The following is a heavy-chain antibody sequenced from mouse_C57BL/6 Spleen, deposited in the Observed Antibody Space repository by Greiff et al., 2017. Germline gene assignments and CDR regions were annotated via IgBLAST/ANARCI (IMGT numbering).Heavy chain of an antibody. V-gene: IGHV1-15*01. CDR2: IDPETGGT. Sequence: VKLMESGAELVRPGASVTLSCKASGYTFTDYELPWVKQTPVHGLEWIGAIDPETGGTAYNQKFKGKVILSADKSSSTAYMELRSLTSEASAVYYWTRGSYYFDYWGQGTTLTVSA. CDR1: GYTFTDYE. J-gene: IGHJ2*01. CDR3: TRGSYYFDY.